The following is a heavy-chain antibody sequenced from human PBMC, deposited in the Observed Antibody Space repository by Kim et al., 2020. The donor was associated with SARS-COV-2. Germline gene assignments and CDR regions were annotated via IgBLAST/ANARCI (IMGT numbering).Heavy chain of an antibody. J-gene: IGHJ4*02. D-gene: IGHD3-10*01. Sequence: ASVKVSCKASGYTFTSYGISWVRQAPGQGLEWMGWISAYNGNTNYAQKLQGRVTMTTDTSTSTAYMELRSLRSDDTAVYYCARVLGGPYYYGSGSYYDYWGQGTPVTVSS. CDR3: ARVLGGPYYYGSGSYYDY. CDR2: ISAYNGNT. V-gene: IGHV1-18*01. CDR1: GYTFTSYG.